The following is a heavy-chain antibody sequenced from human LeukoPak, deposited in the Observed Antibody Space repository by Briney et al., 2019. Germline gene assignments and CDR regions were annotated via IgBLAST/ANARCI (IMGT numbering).Heavy chain of an antibody. J-gene: IGHJ4*02. CDR2: IYYSGST. CDR1: GVSISSSNSY. CDR3: ARGKGNSYDDY. V-gene: IGHV4-39*07. D-gene: IGHD5-18*01. Sequence: PSETLSLTCTVSGVSISSSNSYWGWIRQPPGTGLEWIGSIYYSGSTYYNPSLKSRVTISVDTSKNQFSLKLSSVTAADTAVYYCARGKGNSYDDYWGQGTLVTVSS.